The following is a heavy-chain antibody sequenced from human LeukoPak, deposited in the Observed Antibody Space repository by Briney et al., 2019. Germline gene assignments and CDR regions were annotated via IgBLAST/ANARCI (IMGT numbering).Heavy chain of an antibody. V-gene: IGHV4-30-4*01. J-gene: IGHJ5*02. D-gene: IGHD5-18*01. CDR1: GGSFSGYY. Sequence: PSETLSLTCAVYGGSFSGYYWSWIRQPPGKGLEWIGYIYYSGSTYYNPSLKSRVTISVDTSKNQFSLKLSSVTAADTAVYFCASGRYSYGLGPWGQGTLVTVSS. CDR3: ASGRYSYGLGP. CDR2: IYYSGST.